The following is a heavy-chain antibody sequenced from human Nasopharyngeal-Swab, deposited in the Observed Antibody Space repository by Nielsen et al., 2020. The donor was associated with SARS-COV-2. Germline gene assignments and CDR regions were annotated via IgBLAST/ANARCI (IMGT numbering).Heavy chain of an antibody. Sequence: ASVKVSCKASGYTFASYGINWVRQAPGQGLEWMGWISPYNGNTNYAERFQGRVTMTTDTSTNTAYMELRSLRSADTAVYYCARELDYPLVNWFDPWGQGTLVTVSS. D-gene: IGHD3-16*01. CDR3: ARELDYPLVNWFDP. CDR2: ISPYNGNT. CDR1: GYTFASYG. V-gene: IGHV1-18*01. J-gene: IGHJ5*02.